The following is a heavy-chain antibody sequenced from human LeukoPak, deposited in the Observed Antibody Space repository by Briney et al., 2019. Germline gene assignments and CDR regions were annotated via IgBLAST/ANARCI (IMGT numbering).Heavy chain of an antibody. CDR3: ARWYNSLDV. J-gene: IGHJ6*02. D-gene: IGHD1-1*01. Sequence: PGRSLRLSCAASGFTFSSYAMHWVRQAPGKGLEWVAVISYDGSNKYYADSVKGRFTISRDDAMNTLYLQMNSLGAEDTAVYYCARWYNSLDVWGQGTTVTVSS. V-gene: IGHV3-30-3*01. CDR1: GFTFSSYA. CDR2: ISYDGSNK.